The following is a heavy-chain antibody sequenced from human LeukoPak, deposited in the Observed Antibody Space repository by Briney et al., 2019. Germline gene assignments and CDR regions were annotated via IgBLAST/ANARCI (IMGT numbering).Heavy chain of an antibody. J-gene: IGHJ6*03. V-gene: IGHV4-61*02. CDR2: IRTSGNP. Sequence: SETLSLTCTVSGASISSGSDYWSWIRQPAGKTLEWIGRIRTSGNPNYIPSLKSRVSISLDRSKNQFSLELNSVTAADTAVYLCASDGGDLGPGTIRGARFYYYCMDVWGKGTTVTVSS. CDR3: ASDGGDLGPGTIRGARFYYYCMDV. D-gene: IGHD3-16*01. CDR1: GASISSGSDY.